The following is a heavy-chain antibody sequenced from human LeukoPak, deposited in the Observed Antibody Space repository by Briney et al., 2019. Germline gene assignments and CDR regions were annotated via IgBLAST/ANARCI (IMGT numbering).Heavy chain of an antibody. V-gene: IGHV3-23*01. Sequence: GGSLRLSCAASAFTFSDYALNWVRQAPGKGLEWVSAISGSGGSTYYADSVKGRFTISRDNSKNTLYLQMNSLRAEDTAVYYCAKSIRHDAFDIWGQGTMVTVSS. CDR1: AFTFSDYA. CDR3: AKSIRHDAFDI. CDR2: ISGSGGST. J-gene: IGHJ3*02.